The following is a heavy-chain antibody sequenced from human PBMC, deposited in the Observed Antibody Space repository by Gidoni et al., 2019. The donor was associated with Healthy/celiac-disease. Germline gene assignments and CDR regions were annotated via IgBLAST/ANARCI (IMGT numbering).Heavy chain of an antibody. V-gene: IGHV4-59*01. D-gene: IGHD1-26*01. CDR1: GGSISSYY. CDR2: IYYSGST. J-gene: IGHJ1*01. Sequence: QVQLQESGPGLVKPSETLSLNCTVPGGSISSYYWSWIRQPPGKGLEWLGYIYYSGSTYYNPSLKSRVTISVDTSKNQFSLKLSSVTAADAAVYYCAGGLVGATYPEYFQHWGQGTLVTVSS. CDR3: AGGLVGATYPEYFQH.